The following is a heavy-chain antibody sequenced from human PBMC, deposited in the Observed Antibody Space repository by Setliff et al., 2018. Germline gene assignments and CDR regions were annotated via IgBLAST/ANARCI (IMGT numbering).Heavy chain of an antibody. D-gene: IGHD2-2*01. J-gene: IGHJ6*01. V-gene: IGHV1-18*01. CDR2: ISAYNGNT. Sequence: ASVKVSCKASGYTFTSYGISWVRQAPGQGLEWMGWISAYNGNTNYAQKLQGRVTMTTDTSTSTAYMELRSLRSDDTAVYYCARTGCSRCSHYNRYSQSTPAPSLGAGGSSPSSNYY. CDR1: GYTFTSYG. CDR3: ARTGCSRCSHYNRYSQSTPAPSLGAGGSSPSSNYY.